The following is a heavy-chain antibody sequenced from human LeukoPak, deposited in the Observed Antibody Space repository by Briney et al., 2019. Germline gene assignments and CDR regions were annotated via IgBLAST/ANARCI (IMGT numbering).Heavy chain of an antibody. CDR2: VYFSGST. V-gene: IGHV4-39*07. Sequence: PSETLSLTCTVSGGSISSRSYYWAWIRQSPGKGLEWVGSVYFSGSTNYNPSLKSRVTISVDTSKNQFSLKLSSVTAADTAVYYCARGWPRPEGRYDFWSGYWADPWGQGTLVTVSS. J-gene: IGHJ5*02. CDR1: GGSISSRSYY. D-gene: IGHD3-3*01. CDR3: ARGWPRPEGRYDFWSGYWADP.